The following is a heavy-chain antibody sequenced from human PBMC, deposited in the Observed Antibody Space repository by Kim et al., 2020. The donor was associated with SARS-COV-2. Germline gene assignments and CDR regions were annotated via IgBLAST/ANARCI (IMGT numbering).Heavy chain of an antibody. Sequence: GGSLRLSCAASGFTFSSYAMTWVRQAPGKGLEWVSSIKNSGGTTYYADSVKGRFTISRDNSKNTLFLQLNSLRAEDTALYYCAKRDDSAYYFGSWGQGT. J-gene: IGHJ4*02. D-gene: IGHD3-9*01. V-gene: IGHV3-23*01. CDR2: IKNSGGTT. CDR3: AKRDDSAYYFGS. CDR1: GFTFSSYA.